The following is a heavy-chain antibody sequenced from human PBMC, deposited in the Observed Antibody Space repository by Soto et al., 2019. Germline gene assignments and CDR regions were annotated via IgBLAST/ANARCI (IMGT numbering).Heavy chain of an antibody. CDR3: AKQYNLGGLEDY. J-gene: IGHJ4*02. D-gene: IGHD1-20*01. V-gene: IGHV3-30*18. CDR1: GFTFSGHG. Sequence: QVQLVESGGGVVQPGTSLRLSCAASGFTFSGHGIHWVRQAPGKGLEWVAVISYDGSSEYYADSVKGRISVSRDNSNNMAYLQMNSLRVEDTAMYYCAKQYNLGGLEDYWGQGTLVAVSS. CDR2: ISYDGSSE.